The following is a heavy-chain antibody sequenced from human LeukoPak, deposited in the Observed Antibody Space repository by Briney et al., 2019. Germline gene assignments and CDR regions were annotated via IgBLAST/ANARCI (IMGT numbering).Heavy chain of an antibody. J-gene: IGHJ4*02. CDR2: INPSGGST. CDR3: ASDLQWERIDY. V-gene: IGHV1-46*01. CDR1: GYTFTSYY. D-gene: IGHD1-26*01. Sequence: EASVKVSCKASGYTFTSYYMHWVRQAPGQGLEWMGIINPSGGSTSYAQKFQGRVTMTRDTSTSTVYMELSSLRSEDTAVYYCASDLQWERIDYWGQGTLVTVSS.